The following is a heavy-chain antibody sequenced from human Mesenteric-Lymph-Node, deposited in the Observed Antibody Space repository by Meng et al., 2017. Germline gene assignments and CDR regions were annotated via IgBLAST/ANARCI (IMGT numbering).Heavy chain of an antibody. CDR1: GFTFSGYH. J-gene: IGHJ3*02. CDR3: ARGVVAVVSSIGGALDI. V-gene: IGHV3-30*15. D-gene: IGHD2-8*02. CDR2: APYDGSDE. Sequence: GESLKISCAASGFTFSGYHMHWVRQAPGKGLEWVAVAPYDGSDEYYADSVKGRVTISRDNSKNTLSLQMSSLRAEDTAVYYCARGVVAVVSSIGGALDIWGQGTMVTVSS.